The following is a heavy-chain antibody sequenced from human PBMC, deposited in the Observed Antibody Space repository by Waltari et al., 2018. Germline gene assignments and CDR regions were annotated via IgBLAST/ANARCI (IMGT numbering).Heavy chain of an antibody. CDR3: ARVLTTVGYYFDY. J-gene: IGHJ4*02. Sequence: EVQLVESGGGLVQPGGSLRLSCAASGFTFSSYSMNWVGQAPGKGLEWVSYISSSSSTIYYADSVKGRFTISRDNAKNSLYLQMNSLRAEDTAVYYCARVLTTVGYYFDYWGQGTLVTVSS. CDR2: ISSSSSTI. V-gene: IGHV3-48*04. D-gene: IGHD4-17*01. CDR1: GFTFSSYS.